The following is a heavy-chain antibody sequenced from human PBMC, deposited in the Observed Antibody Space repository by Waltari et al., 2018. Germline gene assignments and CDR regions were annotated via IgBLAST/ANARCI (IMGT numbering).Heavy chain of an antibody. J-gene: IGHJ4*02. D-gene: IGHD3-10*01. CDR1: GFTFSSYS. CDR3: ARDPRYYYGSELPAN. Sequence: EVQLVESGGGLVKPGGSLRLSCAASGFTFSSYSMNWVRQAPGKGLEWVSSISSSSSYIYYADSGKGRFTISRDNAKNSLYLQMNSLRAEDTAVYYCARDPRYYYGSELPANWGQGTLVTVSS. CDR2: ISSSSSYI. V-gene: IGHV3-21*01.